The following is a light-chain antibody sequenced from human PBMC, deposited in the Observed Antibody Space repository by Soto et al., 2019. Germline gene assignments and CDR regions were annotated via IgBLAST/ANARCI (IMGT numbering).Light chain of an antibody. J-gene: IGKJ2*01. Sequence: DIQMNRSTSSLSASVGDTVTITCRASQSISVHLNWYQQKGGKVPKLLIYAASNLYSGVPSRFSGSGSETDFALTISSLQPEDFATYYCQQSYITPYTFGQGTRLEIK. CDR1: QSISVH. V-gene: IGKV1-39*01. CDR2: AAS. CDR3: QQSYITPYT.